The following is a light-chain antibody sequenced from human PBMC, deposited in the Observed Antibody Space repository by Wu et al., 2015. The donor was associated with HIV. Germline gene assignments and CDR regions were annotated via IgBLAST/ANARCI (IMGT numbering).Light chain of an antibody. J-gene: IGKJ1*01. CDR3: QQYAESPWT. CDR2: DAA. CDR1: GSVRSGF. Sequence: LSCRASGSVRSGFLAWYQQKPGQSPSLLVFDAASRPSGVPDGFRGSASATNSHFSLTISRLEAEDSAVYYCQQYAESPWTFGQGT. V-gene: IGKV3-20*01.